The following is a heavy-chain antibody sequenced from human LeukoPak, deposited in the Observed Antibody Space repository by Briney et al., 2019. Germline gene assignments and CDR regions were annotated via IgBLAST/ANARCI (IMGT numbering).Heavy chain of an antibody. D-gene: IGHD3-3*01. CDR3: AKEGYYDFWSGHNS. J-gene: IGHJ5*02. Sequence: GGSLRLSCAASGFTFSSYAMSWVRQAPGKGLEWVSAISGSGGSTDYADSVKGRFTISRDNSKNTLYLQMNSLRAEDTAVYYCAKEGYYDFWSGHNSWGQGTLVTVSS. V-gene: IGHV3-23*01. CDR1: GFTFSSYA. CDR2: ISGSGGST.